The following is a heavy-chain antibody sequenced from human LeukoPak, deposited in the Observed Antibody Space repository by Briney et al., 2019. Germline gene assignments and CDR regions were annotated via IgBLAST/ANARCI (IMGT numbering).Heavy chain of an antibody. D-gene: IGHD2-15*01. Sequence: PGGSLRLSCVASGFTFSSYGMHWVRQAPGKGLEWVAFIRYDGSKKYYADSVKGRFTISRDNSKNTLYLQMNSLRAEDTAVYYCAKPLADIVVVVAAPVDAFDIWGQGTMVTVSS. V-gene: IGHV3-30*02. CDR1: GFTFSSYG. J-gene: IGHJ3*02. CDR3: AKPLADIVVVVAAPVDAFDI. CDR2: IRYDGSKK.